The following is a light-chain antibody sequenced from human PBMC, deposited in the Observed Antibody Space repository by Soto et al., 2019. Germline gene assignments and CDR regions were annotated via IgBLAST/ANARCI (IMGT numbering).Light chain of an antibody. CDR3: CSYAGSYASDYV. CDR2: SNN. CDR1: SSNIGSNT. J-gene: IGLJ1*01. Sequence: QSVLTQPPSASGTPGQRVTISCSGSSSNIGSNTVNWYQQLPGTAPKLLIYSNNQRPSGVPDRFSGSKSGNTASLTISGLQAEDEADYYCCSYAGSYASDYVFGAGTKVTVL. V-gene: IGLV1-44*01.